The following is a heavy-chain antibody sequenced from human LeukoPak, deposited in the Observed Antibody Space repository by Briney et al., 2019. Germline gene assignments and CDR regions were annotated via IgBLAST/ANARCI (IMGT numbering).Heavy chain of an antibody. Sequence: SVNVSCKASGGTFGSYAISWVRQAPGQGLEWMGGIIPIFGTANYAQKFQGRVTITADESTSTAYMELSSLRSEDTAVYYCAGGADVGLYTFDYWGQGTLVTVSS. CDR3: AGGADVGLYTFDY. D-gene: IGHD2-2*02. V-gene: IGHV1-69*13. CDR1: GGTFGSYA. CDR2: IIPIFGTA. J-gene: IGHJ4*02.